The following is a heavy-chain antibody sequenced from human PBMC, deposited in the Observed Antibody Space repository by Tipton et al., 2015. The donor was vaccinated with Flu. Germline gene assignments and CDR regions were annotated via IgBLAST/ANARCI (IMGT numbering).Heavy chain of an antibody. CDR1: GDSVFSNSAA. CDR2: AYFGSKWFN. Sequence: GLVKPSKTVSLTCAISGDSVFSNSAAWNWIRQSPSRGLEWLGRAYFGSKWFNDYAASVKGQISINVDTSKNQFSLQLSSVTPEDTAVYFCARDVYDQPFGELLPWYYYGMDVWGQGTTVTVSS. D-gene: IGHD3-10*01. V-gene: IGHV6-1*01. J-gene: IGHJ6*02. CDR3: ARDVYDQPFGELLPWYYYGMDV.